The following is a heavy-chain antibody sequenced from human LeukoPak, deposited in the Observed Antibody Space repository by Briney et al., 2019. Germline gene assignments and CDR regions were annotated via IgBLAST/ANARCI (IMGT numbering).Heavy chain of an antibody. D-gene: IGHD6-6*01. Sequence: PSETLSLTCTVSGGSIGSYYWSWIRQPPGKRLEWIGYFHYSGSTNYNPSLKSRVTISVDTSKNQFSLKLSSVTAADTAVYYCARLGDSSSRLYYFDYWGQGTLVTVSS. CDR3: ARLGDSSSRLYYFDY. CDR2: FHYSGST. CDR1: GGSIGSYY. J-gene: IGHJ4*02. V-gene: IGHV4-59*08.